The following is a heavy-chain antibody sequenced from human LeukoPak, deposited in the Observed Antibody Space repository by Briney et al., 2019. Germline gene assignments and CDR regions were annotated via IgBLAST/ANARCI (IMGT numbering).Heavy chain of an antibody. CDR3: ASNLGYCSGGSCFRYYHYYYMDV. J-gene: IGHJ6*03. V-gene: IGHV3-7*01. CDR1: GFTFSSYW. Sequence: PGGSLRLSCAASGFTFSSYWMSWVRQAPGKGLEWVANIKQDGSEKYYVDSVKGRFTISRDNAKNSLYLQMNSLRAEDTAVYYCASNLGYCSGGSCFRYYHYYYMDVWGKGTTVTISS. D-gene: IGHD2-15*01. CDR2: IKQDGSEK.